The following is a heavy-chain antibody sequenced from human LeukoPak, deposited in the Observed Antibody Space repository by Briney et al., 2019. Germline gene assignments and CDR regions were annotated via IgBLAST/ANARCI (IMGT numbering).Heavy chain of an antibody. V-gene: IGHV5-51*01. CDR2: ISPGDSDT. CDR3: ARPYSSSWYTFDY. J-gene: IGHJ4*02. D-gene: IGHD6-13*01. CDR1: GYSFTSYW. Sequence: GESLKISCKGSGYSFTSYWIGWVRQMPGKGLEWMGNISPGDSDTRYIPSFQGQFTISADKSITTAYLQWSSLKASDTAMYYCARPYSSSWYTFDYWGQGTLVTVSS.